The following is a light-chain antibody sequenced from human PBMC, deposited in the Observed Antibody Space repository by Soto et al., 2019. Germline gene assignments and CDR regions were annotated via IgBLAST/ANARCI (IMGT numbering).Light chain of an antibody. CDR3: QSYDSSWVL. CDR1: SSNIGTGYD. V-gene: IGLV1-40*01. J-gene: IGLJ2*01. CDR2: GNS. Sequence: QSVLTQPPSVSGAPGQRVTISCTGSSSNIGTGYDVHWYQQLPGTAPKLLMYGNSNRPSGVPDRFSGSKSGTTASLAITGLQAEDEADYYCQSYDSSWVLFGGGTKLTVL.